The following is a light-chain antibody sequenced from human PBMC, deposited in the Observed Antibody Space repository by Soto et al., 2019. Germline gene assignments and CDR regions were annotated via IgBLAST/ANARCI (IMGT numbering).Light chain of an antibody. V-gene: IGKV3-11*01. Sequence: EMVLTQSPATLSLSPGERATLSCRASQSVGSSLAWYQQKPGQPPRLLIWDASNRATGIPARISGSGSGPEFTLTICSLEPEDFVVYYCQQRSAWPLPFGGGTRVELK. J-gene: IGKJ4*01. CDR1: QSVGSS. CDR2: DAS. CDR3: QQRSAWPLP.